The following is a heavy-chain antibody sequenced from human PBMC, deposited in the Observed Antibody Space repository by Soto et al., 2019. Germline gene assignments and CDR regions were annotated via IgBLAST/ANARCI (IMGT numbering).Heavy chain of an antibody. CDR3: AGGWSGEFVYYFDY. CDR2: ISAYNGNT. V-gene: IGHV1-18*01. CDR1: GYTFTSYG. D-gene: IGHD3-10*01. J-gene: IGHJ4*02. Sequence: QVQLVQSGAEVKKPGASVKVSCKASGYTFTSYGISWVRQAPGQGLEWMGWISAYNGNTNHAQKLQGRVTMTTDTSANTAEMELRSLRSDDTAVDSCAGGWSGEFVYYFDYWGQGTLVTVSS.